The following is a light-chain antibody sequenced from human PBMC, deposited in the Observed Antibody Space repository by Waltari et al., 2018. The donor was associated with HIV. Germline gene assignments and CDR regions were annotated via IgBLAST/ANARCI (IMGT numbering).Light chain of an antibody. J-gene: IGLJ1*01. V-gene: IGLV2-11*01. Sequence: QPPLTQSRSVSGSPGQSITISCTGTSNDVGAYNYVSWYQQHPGRAPTLLIFDLNRRPSGVPDRFSGSKSGNTASLTISGFQAEDEADYYCCSSAGRYTFVFGTGTKVTVL. CDR1: SNDVGAYNY. CDR2: DLN. CDR3: CSSAGRYTFV.